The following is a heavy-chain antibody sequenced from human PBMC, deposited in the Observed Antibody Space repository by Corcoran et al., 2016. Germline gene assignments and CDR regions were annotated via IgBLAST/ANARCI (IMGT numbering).Heavy chain of an antibody. CDR2: IYPGDSDT. J-gene: IGHJ6*02. CDR3: ARQTRRGVDV. CDR1: GYRFTTSW. Sequence: EVQLVQSGAEVKKPGESLKISCQGSGYRFTTSWIAWVRQMPGEGLESMGVIYPGDSDTRYSPSFQGQVTISADKSISTAYLQWSSLKASDTAMYYCARQTRRGVDVWGQGTPVTVSS. V-gene: IGHV5-51*01.